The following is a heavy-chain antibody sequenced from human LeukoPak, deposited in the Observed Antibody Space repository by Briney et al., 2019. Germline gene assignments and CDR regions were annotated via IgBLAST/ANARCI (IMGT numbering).Heavy chain of an antibody. Sequence: GGSLRLSCAASGFTFSSCSMNWVRQAPGKGLEWVSSISSSSSYIYYADSVKGRFTISRDNAKNSLYLQMNSLRAEDTAVYYCARLIAAAAGMGWFDPWGQGTLVTVSS. CDR2: ISSSSSYI. V-gene: IGHV3-21*01. J-gene: IGHJ5*02. CDR3: ARLIAAAAGMGWFDP. D-gene: IGHD6-13*01. CDR1: GFTFSSCS.